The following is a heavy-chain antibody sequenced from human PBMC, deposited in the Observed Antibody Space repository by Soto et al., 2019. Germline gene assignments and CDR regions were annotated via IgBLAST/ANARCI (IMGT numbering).Heavy chain of an antibody. J-gene: IGHJ6*02. CDR2: MNPNSGNT. D-gene: IGHD3-22*01. CDR1: GYTFTSYD. V-gene: IGHV1-8*01. Sequence: ASVKVSCKASGYTFTSYDINWVRQATGQGLEWMGWMNPNSGNTGYAQKFQGRVTMTRNTSISTAYMELSSLRSEDTAVYYCVKDQGVTMIVVVPHEREYGMDVWGQGTTVTVSS. CDR3: VKDQGVTMIVVVPHEREYGMDV.